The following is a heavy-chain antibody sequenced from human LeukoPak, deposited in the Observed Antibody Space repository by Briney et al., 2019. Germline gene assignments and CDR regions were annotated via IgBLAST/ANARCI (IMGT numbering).Heavy chain of an antibody. J-gene: IGHJ4*02. D-gene: IGHD3-9*01. CDR2: ISSSSSYT. V-gene: IGHV3-11*06. CDR1: GFTFSDYY. CDR3: ARDGDPYYDILTGYSEKYYFDY. Sequence: GGSLRLSCAASGFTFSDYYMSWIRQAPGKRLEWVSYISSSSSYTNYADSVKGRFTISRDNAKNSLYLQMNSLRAEDTAVYYCARDGDPYYDILTGYSEKYYFDYWGQGTLVTVSS.